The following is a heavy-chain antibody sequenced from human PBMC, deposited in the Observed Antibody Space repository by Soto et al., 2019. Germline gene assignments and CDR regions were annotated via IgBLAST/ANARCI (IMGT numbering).Heavy chain of an antibody. V-gene: IGHV1-2*02. Sequence: WASVKVSCKASGYTFTGYYMHWVRQAPGQGLEWMGWINPNSGGTNYAQKFQGRVTMTRDTSISTAYMELSRLRSDDTAVYYCARDPYSSRRSYYYYGMDVWGQGTTVTVSS. J-gene: IGHJ6*02. CDR2: INPNSGGT. CDR3: ARDPYSSRRSYYYYGMDV. CDR1: GYTFTGYY. D-gene: IGHD6-13*01.